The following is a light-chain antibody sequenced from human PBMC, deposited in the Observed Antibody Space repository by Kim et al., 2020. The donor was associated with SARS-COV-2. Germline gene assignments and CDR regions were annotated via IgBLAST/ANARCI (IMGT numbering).Light chain of an antibody. CDR1: QSLGNW. J-gene: IGKJ4*01. CDR3: QQYNDYPLT. CDR2: DAS. V-gene: IGKV1-5*01. Sequence: AAVGDRVTITCRASQSLGNWLAWYQQKPGKTPNLLIYDASRLESGVPSRVSGSGSATEFTLTISSLQPDDLATYYCQQYNDYPLTFGGGTKVDIK.